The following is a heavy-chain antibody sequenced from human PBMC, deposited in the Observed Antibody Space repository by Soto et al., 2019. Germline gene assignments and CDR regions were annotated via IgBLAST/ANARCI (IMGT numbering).Heavy chain of an antibody. D-gene: IGHD1-1*01. Sequence: SVKVSCKASGGTFSSYTISWVRQAPGQGLEWMGRIIPILGIANYAQKFQGRVTITADKSTSTAYMELSSLRSEDTAVYYCARDSPLGNWNDFDYWGQGTLVTVSS. J-gene: IGHJ4*02. CDR2: IIPILGIA. CDR3: ARDSPLGNWNDFDY. V-gene: IGHV1-69*04. CDR1: GGTFSSYT.